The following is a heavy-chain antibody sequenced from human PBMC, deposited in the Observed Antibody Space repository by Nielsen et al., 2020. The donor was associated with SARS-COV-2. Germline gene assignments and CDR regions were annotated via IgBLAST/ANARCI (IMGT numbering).Heavy chain of an antibody. CDR2: ISGSGAST. CDR3: ARSTKPAAAPDRFGVDV. V-gene: IGHV3-23*01. J-gene: IGHJ6*02. CDR1: GFTFSSYA. Sequence: GGSLRLSCAASGFTFSSYAMSWVRQAPGKGLEWVSAISGSGASTYYADSVKGRFTISRDNSKNTLYLQMNNLRAEDTAVYYCARSTKPAAAPDRFGVDVWSPGTAVTVSS. D-gene: IGHD2-2*01.